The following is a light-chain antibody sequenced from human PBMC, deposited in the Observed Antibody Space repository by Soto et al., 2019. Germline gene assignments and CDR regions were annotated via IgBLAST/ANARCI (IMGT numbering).Light chain of an antibody. CDR2: KAS. Sequence: DIQMTQSPSTLSAFVGDRVTITCRASQSISSWLAWYQQKPGKAPKLLIYKASSLESGVPSRFSGSGSGTEFTLTISSLQPDDFATYHCQQTYSDISFGGGTKVE. J-gene: IGKJ4*01. CDR3: QQTYSDIS. V-gene: IGKV1-5*03. CDR1: QSISSW.